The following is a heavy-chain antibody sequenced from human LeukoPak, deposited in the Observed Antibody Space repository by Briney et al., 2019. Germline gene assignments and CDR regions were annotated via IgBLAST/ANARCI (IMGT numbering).Heavy chain of an antibody. Sequence: GASVKVSCKASGYTFTSYYMHWVRQAPGQGLEWMGIINPSGGSTSYAQKFQGRVTMTRDTSTSTVYMELSSLRSGDTAVYYCTRTTFLGSTYFQHWGQGTLVTVSS. CDR1: GYTFTSYY. J-gene: IGHJ1*01. CDR2: INPSGGST. CDR3: TRTTFLGSTYFQH. D-gene: IGHD1-1*01. V-gene: IGHV1-46*01.